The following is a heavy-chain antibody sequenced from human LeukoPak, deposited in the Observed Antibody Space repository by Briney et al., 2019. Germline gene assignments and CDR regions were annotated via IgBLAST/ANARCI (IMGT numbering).Heavy chain of an antibody. CDR1: GGSVSSGSYY. D-gene: IGHD3-3*01. J-gene: IGHJ4*02. Sequence: PSEALSLTCTVSGGSVSSGSYYCSWIRQPPGKGLEWIGYIYYSGSTNYNPSLKSRVTISVDTSKNQFSLKLSSVTAADTAVYYCARVTNVLRFLEWLPVVYYFDYWGQGTLVTVSS. CDR3: ARVTNVLRFLEWLPVVYYFDY. V-gene: IGHV4-61*01. CDR2: IYYSGST.